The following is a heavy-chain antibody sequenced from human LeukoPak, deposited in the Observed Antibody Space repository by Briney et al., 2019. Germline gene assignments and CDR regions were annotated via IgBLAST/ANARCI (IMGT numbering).Heavy chain of an antibody. J-gene: IGHJ4*02. D-gene: IGHD1-26*01. CDR3: VRDLGGRSGH. CDR1: GFTFSSYA. CDR2: INEDGSTT. V-gene: IGHV3-74*01. Sequence: GGSLRLSCAASGFTFSSYAMSWVRQAPGKGLVWVSRINEDGSTTNYADSVKGRSTIFRDNAKNTLYLQMNSLRAEDTAVYYCVRDLGGRSGHWGQGTLVTVSS.